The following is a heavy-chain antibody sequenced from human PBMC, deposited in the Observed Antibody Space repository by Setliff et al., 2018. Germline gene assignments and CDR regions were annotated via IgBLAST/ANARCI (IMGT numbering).Heavy chain of an antibody. V-gene: IGHV3-15*01. D-gene: IGHD2-2*01. Sequence: GSLRLSCAASGFTFSDAWMNWVRQAPGKGLEWVGRIKSKADGGTADFAAPVKGRFTISRDDSKNTMSLQMNSLKTEDTAVYFCARAHSSTLSVHDYWGQGTLVTVSS. CDR1: GFTFSDAW. CDR2: IKSKADGGTA. CDR3: ARAHSSTLSVHDY. J-gene: IGHJ4*02.